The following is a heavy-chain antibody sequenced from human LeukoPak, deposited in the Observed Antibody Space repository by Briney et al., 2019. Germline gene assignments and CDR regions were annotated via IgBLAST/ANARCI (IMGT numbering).Heavy chain of an antibody. CDR3: ARASGDGRFDY. CDR2: IYPGESDI. D-gene: IGHD4-17*01. J-gene: IGHJ4*02. Sequence: GESLKISCKVSGYNFMTYWIGWVRQMPGKGLEWMGIIYPGESDIRYSPSFQGQVTISAGKSISTAYLQWSSLKASDTAIYYCARASGDGRFDYWGQGTLVTVSS. CDR1: GYNFMTYW. V-gene: IGHV5-51*01.